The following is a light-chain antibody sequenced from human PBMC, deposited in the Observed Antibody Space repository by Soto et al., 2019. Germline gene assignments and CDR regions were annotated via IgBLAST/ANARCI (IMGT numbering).Light chain of an antibody. Sequence: QSALTQPRSVSGSPGQSVTISCTGSSSDVGGNFYVSWYQHHPGKAPKLIIFDFHKRPSGVPDRFSGSKSGRTASLTISGLQDEDEADYYCCSYAAKFVLFGGGTKLTVL. J-gene: IGLJ2*01. V-gene: IGLV2-11*01. CDR1: SSDVGGNFY. CDR2: DFH. CDR3: CSYAAKFVL.